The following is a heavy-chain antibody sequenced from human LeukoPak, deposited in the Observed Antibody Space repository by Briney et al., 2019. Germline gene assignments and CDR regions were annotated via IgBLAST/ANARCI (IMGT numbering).Heavy chain of an antibody. Sequence: ASVKVSCKASGYTFTGYYMHWVRQAPGQGLEWMGWINPNSGGTNYAQKFQGRVTMTRDTSISTAYMELSRLRSDDTAVYYCAREGRSGRFGESPFDYWGQGTLVTVSS. J-gene: IGHJ4*02. V-gene: IGHV1-2*02. CDR1: GYTFTGYY. CDR2: INPNSGGT. CDR3: AREGRSGRFGESPFDY. D-gene: IGHD3-10*01.